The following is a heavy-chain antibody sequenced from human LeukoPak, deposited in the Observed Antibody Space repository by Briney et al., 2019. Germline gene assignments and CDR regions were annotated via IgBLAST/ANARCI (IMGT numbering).Heavy chain of an antibody. Sequence: SVKVSCKASGGTLSTHAISWVRQAPGQGLEWMGGITPIFGRANYAQKFQGRVTITTEESTSTAYMELSSLRSEDTAVYYCARVHCTSTVCYTGWFDPWGQGTLVTVSS. CDR3: ARVHCTSTVCYTGWFDP. D-gene: IGHD2-2*02. CDR1: GGTLSTHA. J-gene: IGHJ5*02. CDR2: ITPIFGRA. V-gene: IGHV1-69*05.